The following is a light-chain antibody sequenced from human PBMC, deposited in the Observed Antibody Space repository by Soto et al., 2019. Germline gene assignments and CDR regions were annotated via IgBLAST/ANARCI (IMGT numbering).Light chain of an antibody. CDR1: NIGIKS. CDR3: QVWDSSGDPWV. V-gene: IGLV3-21*02. CDR2: DDD. J-gene: IGLJ3*02. Sequence: SYELTQPPSVSVAPGQTARITCGGSNIGIKSVHWYSQKPGQAPVLVVYDDDDRPSGIPERFSGSNSGNTATLTISRVEVGDEADYYCQVWDSSGDPWVFGGGTKLTVL.